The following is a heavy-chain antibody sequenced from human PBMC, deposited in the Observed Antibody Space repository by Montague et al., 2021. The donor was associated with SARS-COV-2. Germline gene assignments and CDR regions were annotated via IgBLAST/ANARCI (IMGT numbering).Heavy chain of an antibody. J-gene: IGHJ4*02. CDR3: ARAPVAHITIFGVVTSFDY. Sequence: SETLSLTCTVSGGSISSYYWSWIRQPPGKGLEWIGYIYYSGSTNYNPSLKSRVTISVDTSKNQFPLKLSSVTAADTAVYCCARAPVAHITIFGVVTSFDYWGQGTLVTVSS. D-gene: IGHD3-3*01. CDR1: GGSISSYY. CDR2: IYYSGST. V-gene: IGHV4-59*01.